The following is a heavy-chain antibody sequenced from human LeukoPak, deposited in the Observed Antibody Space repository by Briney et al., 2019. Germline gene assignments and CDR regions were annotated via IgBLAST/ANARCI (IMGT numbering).Heavy chain of an antibody. V-gene: IGHV4-31*03. Sequence: PSETLSLTCTVSGGSISSGGYYWSWIRQHPGKGLEWIVYIYYSGSTYYNPSLKSRVTISVDTSKNQFSLKLSSVTAADTAVYYCARAPGYSSSWYGYNWFDPWGQGTLVTVSS. CDR3: ARAPGYSSSWYGYNWFDP. J-gene: IGHJ5*02. D-gene: IGHD6-13*01. CDR2: IYYSGST. CDR1: GGSISSGGYY.